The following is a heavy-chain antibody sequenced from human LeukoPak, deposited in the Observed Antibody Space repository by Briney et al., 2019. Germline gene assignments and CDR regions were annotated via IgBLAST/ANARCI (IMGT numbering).Heavy chain of an antibody. CDR3: ARGYSSSWRHYYYYMDV. CDR2: ISSSSSYI. V-gene: IGHV3-21*01. Sequence: GGSLRLSCAASGFTFSSYSMNWVRQAPGKGLEWVSSISSSSSYIYYADSVKGRFTISRDNAKNSLYLQMNSLRAEDTAVYYCARGYSSSWRHYYYYMDVWGKGTTVTVSS. CDR1: GFTFSSYS. J-gene: IGHJ6*03. D-gene: IGHD6-13*01.